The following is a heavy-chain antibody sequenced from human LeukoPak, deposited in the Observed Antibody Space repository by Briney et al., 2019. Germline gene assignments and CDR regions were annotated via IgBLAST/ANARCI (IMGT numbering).Heavy chain of an antibody. V-gene: IGHV1-69*04. CDR3: ALLTDNKPPNFGY. D-gene: IGHD2/OR15-2a*01. J-gene: IGHJ4*02. CDR2: IIPILGIA. Sequence: GASVKVSCKASGGTFSSYAISWVRQAPGQGLEWMGRIIPILGIANYAQKFQGRVTITADKSTSTAYMELSSLRSEDTAVYYCALLTDNKPPNFGYWGQGTLVTVSS. CDR1: GGTFSSYA.